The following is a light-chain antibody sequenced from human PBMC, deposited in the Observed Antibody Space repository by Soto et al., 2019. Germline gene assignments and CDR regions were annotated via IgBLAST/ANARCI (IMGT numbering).Light chain of an antibody. J-gene: IGKJ3*01. CDR2: DAS. Sequence: ESVLTQSPGTLSLSPGERANLSCRASQSVSSSYLAWYQQKPGQAPRLLIYDASSRTTGIPDRFSGSGSGTDFTLTISRLEPEDFAVYYCQKYGSSPLFTFGPGAKVDIK. CDR1: QSVSSSY. CDR3: QKYGSSPLFT. V-gene: IGKV3-20*01.